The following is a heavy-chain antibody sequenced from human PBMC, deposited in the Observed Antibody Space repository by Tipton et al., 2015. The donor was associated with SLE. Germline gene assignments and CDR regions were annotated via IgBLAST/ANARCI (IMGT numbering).Heavy chain of an antibody. CDR3: AGRRHYDFWSGYPPII. V-gene: IGHV4-4*07. CDR2: IYYSGST. CDR1: GGSISSYY. D-gene: IGHD3-3*01. J-gene: IGHJ3*02. Sequence: TLSLTCTVSGGSISSYYWSWIRQPAGKGLEWIGSIYYSGSTYYNPSLKSRVTISVDTSKNQFSLKLSSVTAADTAVYYCAGRRHYDFWSGYPPIIWGQGTMVTVSS.